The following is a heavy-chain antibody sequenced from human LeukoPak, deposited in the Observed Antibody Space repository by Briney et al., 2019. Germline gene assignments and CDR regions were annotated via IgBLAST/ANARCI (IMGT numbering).Heavy chain of an antibody. Sequence: ASVKVSCKASGYTFTSYAMHWVRQAPGQRLEWMGWINAGNGNTKYSQKFQGRVTITRDTSASTAYMELSSLRSEDTAAYYCARALINIAVAGTGRHFDYWGQGTLVTVSS. J-gene: IGHJ4*02. CDR2: INAGNGNT. CDR3: ARALINIAVAGTGRHFDY. V-gene: IGHV1-3*01. D-gene: IGHD6-19*01. CDR1: GYTFTSYA.